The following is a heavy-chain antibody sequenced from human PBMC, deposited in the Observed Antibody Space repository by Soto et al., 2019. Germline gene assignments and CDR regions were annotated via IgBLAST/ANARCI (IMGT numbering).Heavy chain of an antibody. J-gene: IGHJ4*02. CDR2: LNPGDGGT. Sequence: QVQLVQSGAEVKRPGASVKVSCKASGYAFISYYMHWVRQSPGQGLEWMGVLNPGDGGTTYAQEFHGRVTMTRDTSTRTVYMELSSLRSEDTAVYYCARKYYFDYWGQGTLVTVSS. CDR1: GYAFISYY. CDR3: ARKYYFDY. V-gene: IGHV1-46*01.